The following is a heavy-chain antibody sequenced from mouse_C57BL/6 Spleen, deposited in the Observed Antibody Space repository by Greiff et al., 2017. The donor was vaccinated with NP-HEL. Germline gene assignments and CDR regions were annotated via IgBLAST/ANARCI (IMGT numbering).Heavy chain of an antibody. D-gene: IGHD1-1*01. CDR1: GYSFTDYN. CDR2: INPNYGTT. Sequence: VQLKQSGPELVKPGASVKISCKASGYSFTDYNMNWVKQSNGKSLEWIGVINPNYGTTSYNQKFKGKATLTVDQSSSTAYMQLNILTSEDSAVYYGAREEAWDTTFGFDYWGQGTTLTVSS. CDR3: AREEAWDTTFGFDY. J-gene: IGHJ2*01. V-gene: IGHV1-39*01.